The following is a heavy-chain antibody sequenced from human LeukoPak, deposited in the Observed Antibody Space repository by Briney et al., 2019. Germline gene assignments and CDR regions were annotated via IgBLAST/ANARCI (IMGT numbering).Heavy chain of an antibody. Sequence: SETLCLTCAVSGYAISSGYDWGWIGQPPGKGLEWIARGDSGGGGDSGGGDSYNPSLKRRTTISLDTSNNQFYLELRSVTAADTAVYYCARDLGSGSDSDYWGQGILVTVSS. CDR3: ARDLGSGSDSDY. CDR2: SGGGGDSGGGD. V-gene: IGHV4-38-2*02. D-gene: IGHD2-15*01. J-gene: IGHJ4*02. CDR1: GYAISSGYD.